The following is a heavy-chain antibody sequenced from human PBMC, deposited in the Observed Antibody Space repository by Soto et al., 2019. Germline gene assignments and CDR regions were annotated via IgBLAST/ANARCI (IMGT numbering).Heavy chain of an antibody. CDR3: AKGRWEAVAGPWVD. CDR1: GFTFDDYA. CDR2: ISWNSGSI. J-gene: IGHJ4*02. D-gene: IGHD6-19*01. Sequence: EVQLVESGGGLVQPGRSLRLSCAASGFTFDDYAMHWVRQAPGKGLEWVSGISWNSGSIGYADSVKGRFTISRDNAKNSLYLQMNSLRAEDTALYYCAKGRWEAVAGPWVDWGKGTLVTVSS. V-gene: IGHV3-9*01.